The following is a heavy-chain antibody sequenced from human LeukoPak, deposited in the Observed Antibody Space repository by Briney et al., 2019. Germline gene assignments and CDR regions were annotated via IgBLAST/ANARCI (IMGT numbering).Heavy chain of an antibody. D-gene: IGHD3-16*02. V-gene: IGHV3-74*01. Sequence: PGGSLRLSCAASGFTFSSYWMHWVRQAPGKGLVWVSHINTDGSSTSYADSVKGRFTISRDNSKNTLYLQMNSLRAEDTAVYYCAKGMKAYDYVWGSYRPLSYYGVDVWGQGTTVTVSS. CDR2: INTDGSST. J-gene: IGHJ6*02. CDR3: AKGMKAYDYVWGSYRPLSYYGVDV. CDR1: GFTFSSYW.